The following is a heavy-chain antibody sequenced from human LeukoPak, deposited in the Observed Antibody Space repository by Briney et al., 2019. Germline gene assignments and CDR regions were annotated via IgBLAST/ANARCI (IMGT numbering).Heavy chain of an antibody. CDR2: INPSGGST. J-gene: IGHJ4*02. Sequence: VASVKVSCKASGYTFTSYYMHWVRQAPGQGLEWMGIINPSGGSTSYAQKFQGRVTMTRDTSTSTVYMELSSLKSEDTAVYYCARDRRAYYYDSSGYYYAGYRGQGTLVTVSS. CDR3: ARDRRAYYYDSSGYYYAGY. V-gene: IGHV1-46*03. D-gene: IGHD3-22*01. CDR1: GYTFTSYY.